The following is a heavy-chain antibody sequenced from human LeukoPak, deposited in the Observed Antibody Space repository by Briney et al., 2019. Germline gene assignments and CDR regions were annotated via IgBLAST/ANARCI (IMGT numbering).Heavy chain of an antibody. V-gene: IGHV3-30-3*01. CDR2: ISYDGANK. J-gene: IGHJ4*02. CDR1: GFTFSSYA. Sequence: PGGSLRLSYAASGFTFSSYANHWVRQAPGKGLEWVAVISYDGANKYYADSVKGRFTISRDNSKTTLYLQMNSLRPEDTAVYYCARAGVRYDIKSHRDYWGQRSLVTVSS. CDR3: ARAGVRYDIKSHRDY. D-gene: IGHD3-22*01.